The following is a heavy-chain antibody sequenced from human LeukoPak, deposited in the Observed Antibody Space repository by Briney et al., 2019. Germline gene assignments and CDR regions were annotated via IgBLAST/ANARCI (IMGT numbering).Heavy chain of an antibody. Sequence: GGSLRLFCAASGFTFSSYGMHWVRQAPGKGLEWVAFIRYDGSNKYYADSVKGRFTISRDNSKNTLYLQMNSLRAEDTAVYYCANGRSYYDILTGHTFDYYGMDVWGQGTTVTVSS. D-gene: IGHD3-9*01. CDR2: IRYDGSNK. J-gene: IGHJ6*02. CDR1: GFTFSSYG. CDR3: ANGRSYYDILTGHTFDYYGMDV. V-gene: IGHV3-30*02.